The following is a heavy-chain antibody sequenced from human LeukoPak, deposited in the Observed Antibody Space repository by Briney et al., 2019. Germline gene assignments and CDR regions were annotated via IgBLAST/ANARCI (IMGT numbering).Heavy chain of an antibody. CDR3: AKDIGHSSSSPYYYYGMDV. CDR1: GFTFDDYA. CDR2: ISWNSGSI. Sequence: GGSLRLSCAASGFTFDDYAMHWVRQAPGKGLEWVSGISWNSGSIGYADSVKGRFTISRDNAKNSLYLQMNSLRAEDTALYYCAKDIGHSSSSPYYYYGMDVWGQGTTVTVSS. V-gene: IGHV3-9*01. J-gene: IGHJ6*02. D-gene: IGHD6-6*01.